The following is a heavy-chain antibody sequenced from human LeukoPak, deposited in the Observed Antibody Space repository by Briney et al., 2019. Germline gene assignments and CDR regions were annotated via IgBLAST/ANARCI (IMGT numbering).Heavy chain of an antibody. CDR2: ISGDGRGT. CDR1: GFIFTDYW. CDR3: AKSGPYCSSTSCNYFDY. J-gene: IGHJ4*02. D-gene: IGHD2-2*01. Sequence: GGSLRLSCAASGFIFTDYWMHWVRQGPGKELVWVARISGDGRGTTYADSVKGRFTISRDNAKSTAFLQMNSLRAEDTAVYYCAKSGPYCSSTSCNYFDYWGQGTLVTVSS. V-gene: IGHV3-74*01.